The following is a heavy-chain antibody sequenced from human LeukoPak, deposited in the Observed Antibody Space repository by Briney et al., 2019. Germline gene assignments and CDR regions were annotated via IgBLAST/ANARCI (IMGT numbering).Heavy chain of an antibody. D-gene: IGHD1-26*01. CDR1: GFTFSSYA. V-gene: IGHV3-23*01. Sequence: GGSLRLSCAASGFTFSSYAMSWVRQAPGKGLEWVSVISISGGSTYYADSVKGRFTISRDNSKNTLYLQMNSLSADDTALYYCAKEMMGVTTPFDLWGQGTLVTVSS. J-gene: IGHJ5*02. CDR3: AKEMMGVTTPFDL. CDR2: ISISGGST.